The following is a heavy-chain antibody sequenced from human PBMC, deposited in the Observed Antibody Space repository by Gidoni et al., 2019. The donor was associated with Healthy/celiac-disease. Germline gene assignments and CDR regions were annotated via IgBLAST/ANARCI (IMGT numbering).Heavy chain of an antibody. CDR1: GFTFSSYG. J-gene: IGHJ4*02. CDR3: ARDNHKYSSYFDY. V-gene: IGHV3-33*01. CDR2: IWYDGSNK. D-gene: IGHD6-19*01. Sequence: QVQLVESGGGVVQPGRSLRLSCAASGFTFSSYGMHWVRQAPGKGLEWVAVIWYDGSNKYYADSVKGRFTISRDNSKNTLYLQMNSLRAEDTAVYYCARDNHKYSSYFDYWGQGTLVTVSS.